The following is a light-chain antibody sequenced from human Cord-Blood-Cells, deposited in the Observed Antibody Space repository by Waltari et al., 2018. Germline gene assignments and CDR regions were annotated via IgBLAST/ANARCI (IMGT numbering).Light chain of an antibody. V-gene: IGKV3-15*01. CDR3: QQYNNWPRT. Sequence: EIVMTQSPATLSVSQGERATLSCRASQSVSSNLAWSQQKPGQAPRLLIYGASTRATSIPARFSGSGSGTEFTLTISSLQSEDFAVYHCQQYNNWPRTFGQGTKVEIK. CDR1: QSVSSN. CDR2: GAS. J-gene: IGKJ1*01.